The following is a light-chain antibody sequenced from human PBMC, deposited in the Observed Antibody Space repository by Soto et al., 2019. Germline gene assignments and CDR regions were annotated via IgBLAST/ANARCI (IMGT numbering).Light chain of an antibody. J-gene: IGKJ4*01. V-gene: IGKV2D-29*02. CDR1: QSLLSSGGETY. CDR3: MQSIQLPLT. CDR2: EVS. Sequence: DIVMSQTPLSLSVTPGQPASISCRSSQSLLSSGGETYLFWYLQRPGQSPQPLIYEVSNRISAVPDRFSGSGSGTDFSLKISRVEAEDAGVYYCMQSIQLPLTFGGGTKVDIK.